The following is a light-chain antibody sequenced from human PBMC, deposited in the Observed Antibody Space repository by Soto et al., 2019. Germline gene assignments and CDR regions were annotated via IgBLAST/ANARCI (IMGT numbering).Light chain of an antibody. CDR2: DTS. Sequence: AVVTQEPSLTVSPGGTVTLTCGSSTGAVTSGHYPYWFQQKPGQAPRTLIYDTSNKHSWTPARFSGSLLGGKAALTLSGAQPEDEAEYYCLLSYSGARMGVFGGGTKLTVL. J-gene: IGLJ2*01. CDR1: TGAVTSGHY. CDR3: LLSYSGARMGV. V-gene: IGLV7-46*01.